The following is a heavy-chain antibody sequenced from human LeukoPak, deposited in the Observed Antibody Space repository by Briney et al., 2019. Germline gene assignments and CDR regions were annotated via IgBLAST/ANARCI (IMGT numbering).Heavy chain of an antibody. D-gene: IGHD4-23*01. CDR3: ARGNYGGNRDGMDV. V-gene: IGHV3-74*01. Sequence: GGSLRRSCAASGFTFSSYWMHWVRQGPGKGLVWVSRINSDGSITSYADSVKGRFTISRDNAKNTLYLQMNSLSAEDTAVYYCARGNYGGNRDGMDVWGQGTTVTVSS. CDR2: INSDGSIT. CDR1: GFTFSSYW. J-gene: IGHJ6*02.